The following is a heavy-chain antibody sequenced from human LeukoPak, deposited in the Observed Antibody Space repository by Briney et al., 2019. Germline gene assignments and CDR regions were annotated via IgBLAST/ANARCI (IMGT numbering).Heavy chain of an antibody. Sequence: SETLSLTCTVSGGSISSGGYYWSWIRQHPGKGLEWIGYIYYSGSTYYNPSLKSRVTISVDTSKNQFSLKLSSVTTADAAVYYCARGSSRWYYYGMDVWGQGTTVTVSS. D-gene: IGHD6-6*01. CDR2: IYYSGST. V-gene: IGHV4-31*03. J-gene: IGHJ6*02. CDR3: ARGSSRWYYYGMDV. CDR1: GGSISSGGYY.